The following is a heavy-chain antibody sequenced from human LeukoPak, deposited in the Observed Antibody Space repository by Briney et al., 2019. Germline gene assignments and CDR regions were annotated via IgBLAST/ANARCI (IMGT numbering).Heavy chain of an antibody. CDR3: AKDHRITMVRGVITNFDY. V-gene: IGHV3-23*01. CDR1: GFTFSSYA. D-gene: IGHD3-10*01. CDR2: ISGSGGST. J-gene: IGHJ4*02. Sequence: PGGSLRLSCAASGFTFSSYAMSWVRQAPGKGLEWVSAISGSGGSTYYADSVKGRFTISRDNSKNTLYLQMNNLRAEDTAVYYCAKDHRITMVRGVITNFDYWGQGTLVTVSS.